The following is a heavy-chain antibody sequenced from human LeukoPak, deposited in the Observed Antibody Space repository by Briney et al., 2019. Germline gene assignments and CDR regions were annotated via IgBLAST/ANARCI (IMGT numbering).Heavy chain of an antibody. CDR3: ARGSPRGYGSGSYVRSWFDG. CDR2: INHSGST. V-gene: IGHV4-34*01. J-gene: IGHJ5*02. Sequence: SETLSLTCAVYGGSFSGYYWSWIRQPPGKGLEWIGEINHSGSTNYNPSLKSRVTISVDTSKNQFSLKLSSVTAADTAVYYCARGSPRGYGSGSYVRSWFDGWGQGTLVTVSS. D-gene: IGHD3-10*01. CDR1: GGSFSGYY.